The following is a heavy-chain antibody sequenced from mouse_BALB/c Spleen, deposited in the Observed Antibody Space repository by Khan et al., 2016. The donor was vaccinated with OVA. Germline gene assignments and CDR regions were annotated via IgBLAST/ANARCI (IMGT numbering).Heavy chain of an antibody. CDR3: SGGRAY. Sequence: EVQFQESGPGLVKPSQSLSLTCTVTGYSITSDYAWNWIRQSPGNRLEWMGYITYSGRTSYTPSLKSRISISRDTSKNQVFLQFNSVTIDDTATXCCSGGRAYWGQGTLVTVSA. J-gene: IGHJ3*01. CDR1: GYSITSDYA. CDR2: ITYSGRT. V-gene: IGHV3-2*02. D-gene: IGHD3-3*01.